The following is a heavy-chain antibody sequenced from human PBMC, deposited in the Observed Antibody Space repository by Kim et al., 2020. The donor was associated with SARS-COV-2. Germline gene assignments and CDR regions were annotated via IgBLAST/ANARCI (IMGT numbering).Heavy chain of an antibody. D-gene: IGHD6-19*01. Sequence: SETLSLTCTVSGASFSSTSYYWAWIRQTPGRGLEWIGSIYYGGNTFYNPSLQSRVTISGDTSKNQFSLKLSSVTATDTGVYYCARHLTAGRHSTGWYRVDYWGQGTQVAFSS. CDR2: IYYGGNT. CDR1: GASFSSTSYY. J-gene: IGHJ4*02. CDR3: ARHLTAGRHSTGWYRVDY. V-gene: IGHV4-39*01.